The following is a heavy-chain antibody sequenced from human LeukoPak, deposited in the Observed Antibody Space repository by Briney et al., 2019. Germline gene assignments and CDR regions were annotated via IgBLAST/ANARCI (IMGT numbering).Heavy chain of an antibody. CDR3: ARLRGTYTAFDY. J-gene: IGHJ4*02. CDR1: GFPFRSYA. CDR2: ITLDGIST. D-gene: IGHD3/OR15-3a*01. V-gene: IGHV3-64*01. Sequence: GGSLRLSCAASGFPFRSYAMHWVRQAPGKGLEYVSAITLDGISTYYANSVKGRFTISRDNAKNSLYLQMNSLRAEDTAVYYCARLRGTYTAFDYWGQGTLVTVSS.